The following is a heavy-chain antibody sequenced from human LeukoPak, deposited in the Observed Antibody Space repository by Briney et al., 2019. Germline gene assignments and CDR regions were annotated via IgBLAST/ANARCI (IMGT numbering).Heavy chain of an antibody. D-gene: IGHD4-17*01. CDR1: DGSMSGYY. CDR2: TYYSGST. Sequence: PSETLSLTCTVSDGSMSGYYWSWIRQPPGKGLEWIGYTYYSGSTNYNPSLKRRVTISEDRSMNQFSLKLSSVTAADTAVYYCARRKSDYGDYHALWGQGTLVTVSS. J-gene: IGHJ4*02. CDR3: ARRKSDYGDYHAL. V-gene: IGHV4-59*08.